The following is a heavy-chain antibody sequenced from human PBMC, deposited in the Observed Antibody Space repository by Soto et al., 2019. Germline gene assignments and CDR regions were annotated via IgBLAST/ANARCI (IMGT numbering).Heavy chain of an antibody. CDR3: ARDGSRRPTEY. CDR1: GFTVSSNY. CDR2: IYSGGSGST. V-gene: IGHV3-66*01. D-gene: IGHD3-10*01. J-gene: IGHJ4*02. Sequence: EVQLVESGGGLVQPGGSLRLSCAASGFTVSSNYMSWVRQAPGKGLEWVSVIYSGGSGSTYYADSVKGRFTISRDISKNTVYLQMNSLRAEDTAVYYCARDGSRRPTEYWGQGTLVTVSS.